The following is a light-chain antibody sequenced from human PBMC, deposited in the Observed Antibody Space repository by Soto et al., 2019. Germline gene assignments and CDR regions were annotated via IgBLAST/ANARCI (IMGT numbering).Light chain of an antibody. CDR3: QQYGTSPSWT. CDR2: GAS. V-gene: IGKV3-20*01. CDR1: QSVSSNT. J-gene: IGKJ1*01. Sequence: ETVLTQSPGTLSLSPGERATLSCRASQSVSSNTLAWYQQKPGQAPRRLMYGASIRATGIPDRFSGSGSGTDFTLTVSRLEPDDFAVYYCQQYGTSPSWTFGQGTKVEIK.